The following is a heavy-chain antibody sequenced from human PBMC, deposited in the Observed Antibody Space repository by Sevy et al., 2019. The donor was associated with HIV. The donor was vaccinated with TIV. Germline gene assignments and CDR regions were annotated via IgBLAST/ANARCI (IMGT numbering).Heavy chain of an antibody. CDR1: GFTFSSYG. CDR2: ISYDGSNK. V-gene: IGHV3-30*18. D-gene: IGHD6-13*01. Sequence: GGSLRLSCAASGFTFSSYGMHWVRQAPGKGLEGVAVISYDGSNKYYADSVKGRFTISRDNSKNTLYLQMNSLRAEDTAGYYCAKDLSSSWYIDYWGQGTLVTVSS. CDR3: AKDLSSSWYIDY. J-gene: IGHJ4*02.